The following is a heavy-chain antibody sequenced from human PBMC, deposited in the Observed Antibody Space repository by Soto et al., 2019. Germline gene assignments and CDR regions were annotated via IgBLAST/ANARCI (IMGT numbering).Heavy chain of an antibody. CDR1: GYTFTSYY. J-gene: IGHJ4*02. Sequence: ASVKVSCKASGYTFTSYYMHWVRQAPGQGLEWMGIINPSGGSTSYAQKFQGRVTMTRDTSTSTVYMVLSSLRSEDTAVYYCAREGVRRNAILNWGQGTLVTVSS. CDR2: INPSGGST. D-gene: IGHD1-1*01. CDR3: AREGVRRNAILN. V-gene: IGHV1-46*03.